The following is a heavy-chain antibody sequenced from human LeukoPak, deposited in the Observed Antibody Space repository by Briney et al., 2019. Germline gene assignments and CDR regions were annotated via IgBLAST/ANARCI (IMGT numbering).Heavy chain of an antibody. CDR3: ARIESIAAAGNSHDY. D-gene: IGHD6-13*01. CDR2: IYTSGST. CDR1: GGSISSYY. J-gene: IGHJ4*02. Sequence: SETLSLTCTVSGGSISSYYWSWIRQPAGKGLEWIGRIYTSGSTNYNPSLKSRVTMSVDTSKNQFSLKLSSVTAADTAVYYCARIESIAAAGNSHDYWGQGTLVTVSS. V-gene: IGHV4-4*07.